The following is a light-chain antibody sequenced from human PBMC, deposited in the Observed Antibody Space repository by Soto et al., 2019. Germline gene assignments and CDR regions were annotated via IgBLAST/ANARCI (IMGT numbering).Light chain of an antibody. Sequence: QSVLTQPPSVSGAPGHRVTISCTGSSSNIGSGYDVHWYQQLPGTAPKLLISGNTDRPSGVPDRFSGSKSGTSASLPITGLQTEDEDDYYCLSYAINLGVVVVGVGAKLTVL. CDR3: LSYAINLGVVV. CDR1: SSNIGSGYD. J-gene: IGLJ2*01. CDR2: GNT. V-gene: IGLV1-40*01.